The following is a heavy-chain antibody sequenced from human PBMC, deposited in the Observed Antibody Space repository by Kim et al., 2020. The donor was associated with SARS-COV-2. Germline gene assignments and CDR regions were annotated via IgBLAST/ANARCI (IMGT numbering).Heavy chain of an antibody. CDR1: GFTFSSYS. Sequence: GGSLRLSCAASGFTFSSYSMNWVRQAPGKGLEWVSYISSSSSTIYYADSVKGRFTISRDNAKNSLYLQMNSPRAEDTAVYYCARVGATTYYYGMDVWGQGTTVTVSS. J-gene: IGHJ6*02. D-gene: IGHD1-26*01. CDR3: ARVGATTYYYGMDV. CDR2: ISSSSSTI. V-gene: IGHV3-48*04.